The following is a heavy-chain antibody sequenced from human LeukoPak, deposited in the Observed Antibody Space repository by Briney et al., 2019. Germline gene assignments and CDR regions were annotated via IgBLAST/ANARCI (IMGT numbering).Heavy chain of an antibody. V-gene: IGHV3-23*01. D-gene: IGHD3-3*01. CDR2: ISGSGGST. CDR1: GFTFSDYA. Sequence: PGGSLRLSCAASGFTFSDYAMSWVRQAPGKGLEWVSAISGSGGSTYYADSVKGRFTISRDNSKNTLYLQMNSLRAEDTAVYYCAKDGYDVWSGYLQGFYYYYYMDVWGKGTTVTVSS. J-gene: IGHJ6*03. CDR3: AKDGYDVWSGYLQGFYYYYYMDV.